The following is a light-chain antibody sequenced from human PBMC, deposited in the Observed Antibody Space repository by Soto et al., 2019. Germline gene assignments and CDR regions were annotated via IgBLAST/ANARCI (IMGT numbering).Light chain of an antibody. V-gene: IGKV4-1*01. CDR3: QQYYSILWT. Sequence: DIVMTESPDSLAVSLGERATINCKSSQSVLYSSNNKNYLAWYQQKPGQTPKMLIYWASTRESGVPDRFSGSGSGTDFTLTLSRLQAEDVSVYYCQQYYSILWTFGQGTKVDI. J-gene: IGKJ1*01. CDR2: WAS. CDR1: QSVLYSSNNKNY.